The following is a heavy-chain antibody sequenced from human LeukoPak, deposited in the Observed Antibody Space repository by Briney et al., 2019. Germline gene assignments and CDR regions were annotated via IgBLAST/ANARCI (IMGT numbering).Heavy chain of an antibody. V-gene: IGHV3-23*01. CDR3: AKDLPGFFDY. CDR1: GFTFNSYA. J-gene: IGHJ4*02. Sequence: GGSLRLSCAASGFTFNSYAMSWVRQAPGKGLEWVSTISGSGVSTYYADSVKGRFTISRDNSRNTLYLQMSSLRAEDTAVYSCAKDLPGFFDYWGQGTLVTVFS. CDR2: ISGSGVST.